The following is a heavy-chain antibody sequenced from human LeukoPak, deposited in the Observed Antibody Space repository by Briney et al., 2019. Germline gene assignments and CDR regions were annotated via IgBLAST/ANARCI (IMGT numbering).Heavy chain of an antibody. V-gene: IGHV1-2*02. CDR2: INPNSGGT. Sequence: ASVKVSCKASGYTFTGYYMHWVRQAPGQGVEWMGWINPNSGGTNYAQKFQGRVTMTRDTSISTAYMELSRLRADDTAVYYCARSDYDSSGYGGPWGQGSLVTVSS. CDR1: GYTFTGYY. CDR3: ARSDYDSSGYGGP. D-gene: IGHD3-22*01. J-gene: IGHJ5*02.